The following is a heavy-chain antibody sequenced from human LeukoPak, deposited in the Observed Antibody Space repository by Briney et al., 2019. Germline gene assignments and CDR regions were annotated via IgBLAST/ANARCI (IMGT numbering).Heavy chain of an antibody. Sequence: SETLSLTCTVSGGSISSGDYYWSWIRQHPGKGLEWLGYIYYSGSTYYNPSLKSRVTISVDTSKSQFSLKLSSVTAADTAVYYCARDCSSTSCYSYYGMDVWGQGTPVTVSS. CDR2: IYYSGST. CDR1: GGSISSGDYY. CDR3: ARDCSSTSCYSYYGMDV. V-gene: IGHV4-31*03. D-gene: IGHD2-2*01. J-gene: IGHJ6*02.